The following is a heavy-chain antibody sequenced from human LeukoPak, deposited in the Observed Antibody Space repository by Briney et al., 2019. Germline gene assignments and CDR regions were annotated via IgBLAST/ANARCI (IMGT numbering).Heavy chain of an antibody. D-gene: IGHD5-24*01. V-gene: IGHV3-23*01. CDR3: ARSEMATILGFDY. Sequence: PGGSLRLSCAASGFTFSSYGMSWVRQASGKGLEWVSAISGSGGSTYYADSVKGRFTISRDNSKNTLYLQMNSLRAEDTAVYYCARSEMATILGFDYWGQGTLVTVSS. J-gene: IGHJ4*02. CDR1: GFTFSSYG. CDR2: ISGSGGST.